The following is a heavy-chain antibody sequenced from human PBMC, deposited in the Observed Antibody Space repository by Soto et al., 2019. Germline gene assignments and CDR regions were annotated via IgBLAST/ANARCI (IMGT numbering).Heavy chain of an antibody. CDR1: GYTFTGYY. V-gene: IGHV1-2*04. Sequence: GASVKVSCKASGYTFTGYYMHWVRQAPGQGLEWMGWINPNSGGTNYAQKFQGWVTMTRDTSISAAYMELSRLRSDDTAVYYCARGVYGDDYYYYMDVWGKGTTVTVSS. J-gene: IGHJ6*03. CDR3: ARGVYGDDYYYYMDV. CDR2: INPNSGGT. D-gene: IGHD4-17*01.